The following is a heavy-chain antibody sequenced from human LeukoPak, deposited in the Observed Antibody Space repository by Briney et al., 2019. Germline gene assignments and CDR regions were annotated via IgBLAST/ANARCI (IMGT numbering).Heavy chain of an antibody. CDR1: GFSFSSYA. CDR2: ISSSGVKT. D-gene: IGHD6-13*01. J-gene: IGHJ4*02. V-gene: IGHV3-23*01. CDR3: AKDRASSTSATAFYS. Sequence: GGSLRLSCAASGFSFSSYAMSWVRQAPGKGLEWVSAISSSGVKTFYADSVKGRFTISRDNSRNTLFLQMNSLRAEDTAVYYCAKDRASSTSATAFYSWGQGTLVTVSP.